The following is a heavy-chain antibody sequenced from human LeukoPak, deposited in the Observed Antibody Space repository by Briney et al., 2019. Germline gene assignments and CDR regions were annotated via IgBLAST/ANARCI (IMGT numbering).Heavy chain of an antibody. CDR2: IYPRDGST. V-gene: IGHV1-46*01. CDR3: ARSLPYGTTWYGRSDF. CDR1: GYTFTSNY. D-gene: IGHD6-13*01. J-gene: IGHJ4*02. Sequence: ASVKVSCKASGYTFTSNYIHWVRQAPGQGLEWMGMIYPRDGSTSYAQKFQGRVTVTRDTSTSTVHMELSGLRSEDTAVYYCARSLPYGTTWYGRSDFWGQGTLVTVSS.